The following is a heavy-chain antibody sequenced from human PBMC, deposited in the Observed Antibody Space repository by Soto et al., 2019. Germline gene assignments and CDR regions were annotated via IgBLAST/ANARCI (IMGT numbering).Heavy chain of an antibody. CDR1: GGSISSYY. D-gene: IGHD6-13*01. CDR2: IYYSGST. CDR3: ARVGGSSSPRGKKFDY. Sequence: PSETLSLTCTVSGGSISSYYWSWIRQPPGKGLEWIGYIYYSGSTNYNPSLKSRVTISVDTSKNQFSLKLSSVTAADTAVYYCARVGGSSSPRGKKFDYWGQGTLVTVSS. J-gene: IGHJ4*02. V-gene: IGHV4-59*01.